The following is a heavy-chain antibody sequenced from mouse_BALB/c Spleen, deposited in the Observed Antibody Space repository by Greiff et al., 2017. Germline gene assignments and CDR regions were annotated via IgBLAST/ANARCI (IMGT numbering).Heavy chain of an antibody. CDR2: IRNKANGYTT. D-gene: IGHD2-4*01. CDR1: GFTFTDYY. Sequence: EVQRVESGGGLVQPGGSLRLSCATSGFTFTDYYMSWVRQPPGKALEWLGFIRNKANGYTTEYSASVKGRFTISRDNSQSILYLQMNTLRAEDSATYYCARDMGDYDTWFAYWGQGTLVTVSA. J-gene: IGHJ3*01. CDR3: ARDMGDYDTWFAY. V-gene: IGHV7-3*02.